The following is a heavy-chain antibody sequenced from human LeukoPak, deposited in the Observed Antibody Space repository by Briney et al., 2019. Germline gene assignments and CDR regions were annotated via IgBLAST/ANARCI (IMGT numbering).Heavy chain of an antibody. Sequence: EPGGSLRLSCAASGFTFSSYNMNWVRQAPGKGLEWVSFISISSSYIYYADSVRGRFTISRDNAKNSLYLQMNSLRAEDTALYYCARDRGSYSWDYWGQGTLVTVST. CDR1: GFTFSSYN. D-gene: IGHD1-26*01. CDR2: ISISSSYI. CDR3: ARDRGSYSWDY. J-gene: IGHJ4*02. V-gene: IGHV3-21*01.